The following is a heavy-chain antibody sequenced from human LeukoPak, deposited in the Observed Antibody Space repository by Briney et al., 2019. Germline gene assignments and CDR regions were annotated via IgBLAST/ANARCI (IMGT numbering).Heavy chain of an antibody. Sequence: SETLSLTCTVSGYSISSGYYWGWIRQPPGKGLEWIGSIYHSGSTYYNPSLKSRVTISVDTSKNQFSLKLSSVTAADTAVYYCARVSRGVAANGSHTPRGYYYYYMDVWGKGTTVTISS. V-gene: IGHV4-38-2*02. CDR1: GYSISSGYY. D-gene: IGHD6-25*01. J-gene: IGHJ6*03. CDR2: IYHSGST. CDR3: ARVSRGVAANGSHTPRGYYYYYMDV.